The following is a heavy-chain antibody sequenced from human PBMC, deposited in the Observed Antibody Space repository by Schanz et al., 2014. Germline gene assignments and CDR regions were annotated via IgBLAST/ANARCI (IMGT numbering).Heavy chain of an antibody. CDR3: ARDPVEGAPTPYYFDS. J-gene: IGHJ4*02. V-gene: IGHV3-21*01. D-gene: IGHD1-26*01. Sequence: EVQMVESGGGLVQPGGSLRLSCAASGFRFSFYAMSWVRQAPGKGLEWVSFISTGRYLYYADSVKGRFTISRDNTKNSVFLQMSSLRVEDTGLYFCARDPVEGAPTPYYFDSWGPGTLVTVSS. CDR2: ISTGRYL. CDR1: GFRFSFYA.